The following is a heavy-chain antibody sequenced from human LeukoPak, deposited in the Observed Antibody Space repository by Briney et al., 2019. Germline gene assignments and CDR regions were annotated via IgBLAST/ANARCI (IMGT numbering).Heavy chain of an antibody. V-gene: IGHV4-59*12. D-gene: IGHD6-19*01. CDR1: GGSISSYY. CDR3: ARGSRGSGWLPVGNWFDP. J-gene: IGHJ5*02. CDR2: IYYSGIT. Sequence: SETLSLTCTVSGGSISSYYWSWIRQPPGKGLEWIGYIYYSGITNYNPSLKSRVTISVDKSKNQFSLKLSSVTAADTAVYYCARGSRGSGWLPVGNWFDPWGQGTLVTVSS.